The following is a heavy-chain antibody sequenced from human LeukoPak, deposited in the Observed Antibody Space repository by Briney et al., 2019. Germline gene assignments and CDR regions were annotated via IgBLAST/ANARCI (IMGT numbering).Heavy chain of an antibody. Sequence: PGGSLRLSCAASGFSFISYGMHWVRQAPGKGLEWVGVISDDGRNKKYADSVKGRFTISRDNSKNTLYLQMNSLRAEDTAVYYCARDVDWFDPWGQGTLVTVSS. V-gene: IGHV3-30*03. CDR2: ISDDGRNK. CDR1: GFSFISYG. J-gene: IGHJ5*02. CDR3: ARDVDWFDP. D-gene: IGHD2-15*01.